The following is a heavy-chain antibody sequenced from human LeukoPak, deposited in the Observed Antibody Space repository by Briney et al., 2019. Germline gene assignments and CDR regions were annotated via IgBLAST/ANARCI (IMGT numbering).Heavy chain of an antibody. CDR2: MYHSGST. Sequence: SETMSLTCAVSGYSINSGYFWGWIRQPPGKGLEYIGSMYHSGSTYHNPSLKSRVTISVDTSKNQFSLKLTSVTAADTAVYYCARHRLFDSSGYYYDADYWGQGTLVTVSS. J-gene: IGHJ4*02. V-gene: IGHV4-38-2*01. CDR1: GYSINSGYF. D-gene: IGHD3-22*01. CDR3: ARHRLFDSSGYYYDADY.